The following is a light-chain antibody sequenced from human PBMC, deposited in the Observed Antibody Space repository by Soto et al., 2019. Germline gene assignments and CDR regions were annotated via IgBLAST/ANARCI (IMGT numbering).Light chain of an antibody. CDR1: QSVSSY. Sequence: EIVLTQSPATLSLSPGERATLSCRASQSVSSYLAWYQQKPGQAPRLLIYDASNRATGIPARFSGSGSGTDFTLTISSLEPEDFAVYYCQQRRNCTITFGQETLLEIK. J-gene: IGKJ5*01. CDR2: DAS. V-gene: IGKV3-11*01. CDR3: QQRRNCTIT.